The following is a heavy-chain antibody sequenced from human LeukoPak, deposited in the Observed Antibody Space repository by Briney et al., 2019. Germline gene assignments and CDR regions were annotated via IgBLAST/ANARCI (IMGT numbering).Heavy chain of an antibody. CDR1: GGSFSSSSYY. CDR2: MYYSGST. J-gene: IGHJ3*02. CDR3: ARHFDRDGYTSNAFDI. Sequence: PSETLSLTCTVSGGSFSSSSYYWGWIRQPPGKGLEWIVRMYYSGSTYYNASLRSRLTISVDTSKNQFSLKLSSVTAADTAVYYCARHFDRDGYTSNAFDIWGQGTTVTVSS. V-gene: IGHV4-39*01. D-gene: IGHD5-24*01.